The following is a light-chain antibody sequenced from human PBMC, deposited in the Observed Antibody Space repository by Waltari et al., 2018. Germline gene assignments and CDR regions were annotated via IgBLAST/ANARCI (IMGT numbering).Light chain of an antibody. J-gene: IGKJ2*03. CDR3: LQYNSNPYS. CDR2: AAS. Sequence: AIQMTQSPSSLSASAGDRVTITCRASQGISIYLNWYQQKPGKAPKRLIYAASNLESGVPSRFSGSGSGADFTLTISSLQPEDFATYYCLQYNSNPYSFGQGTKVEIK. CDR1: QGISIY. V-gene: IGKV1-13*02.